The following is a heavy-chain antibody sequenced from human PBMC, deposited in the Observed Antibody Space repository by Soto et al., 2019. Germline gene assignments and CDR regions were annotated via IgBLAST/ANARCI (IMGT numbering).Heavy chain of an antibody. Sequence: SLRLSCAASGFTFSSYAMSWVRQAPGKGLEWVSTVSVSGANTYYADSVKGRFTISRDNSKNTFFLQMNSLRVEDTAVYYCAKVVPNYCSSITCRYFDYWGPGTLLTVSS. CDR2: VSVSGANT. J-gene: IGHJ4*02. D-gene: IGHD2-2*01. CDR3: AKVVPNYCSSITCRYFDY. CDR1: GFTFSSYA. V-gene: IGHV3-23*01.